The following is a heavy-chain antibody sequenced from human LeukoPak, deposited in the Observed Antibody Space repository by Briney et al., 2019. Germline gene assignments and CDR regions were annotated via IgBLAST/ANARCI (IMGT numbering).Heavy chain of an antibody. D-gene: IGHD5-18*01. J-gene: IGHJ4*02. CDR3: ARHLSGVTGYTYGRGIDY. Sequence: GSLRLSCTASGFTFSYYGMHWVRQAPGKGLEWVSFIRYDGNDKFYADSVKGRFAISRDTSRNTLYLQMNSLRAEDTAVYYCARHLSGVTGYTYGRGIDYWGQGTLVTVSS. CDR2: IRYDGNDK. V-gene: IGHV3-30*02. CDR1: GFTFSYYG.